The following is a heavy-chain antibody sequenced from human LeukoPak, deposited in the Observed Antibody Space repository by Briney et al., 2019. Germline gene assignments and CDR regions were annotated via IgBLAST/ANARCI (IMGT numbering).Heavy chain of an antibody. Sequence: SETLSLTCTVSGGSITTYYWSWVRQPPGKGLEWIGYLYYSGSTTYSPSPKSRVTMSVDTSKSQFSLKLSSVTAADTAIYYCARVRGTFETDWGQGPLVTVSS. J-gene: IGHJ1*01. V-gene: IGHV4-59*01. CDR1: GGSITTYY. D-gene: IGHD2/OR15-2a*01. CDR3: ARVRGTFETD. CDR2: LYYSGST.